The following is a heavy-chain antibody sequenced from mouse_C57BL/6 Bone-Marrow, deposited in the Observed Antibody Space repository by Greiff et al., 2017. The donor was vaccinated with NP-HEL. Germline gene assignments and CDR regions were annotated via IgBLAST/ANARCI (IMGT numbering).Heavy chain of an antibody. V-gene: IGHV2-2*01. Sequence: VQLKESGPGLVQPSQSLSITCTVSGFSLTSYGVHWVRQSPGKGLEWLGVIWSGGSTDYNAAFISRLSISKDNSKSQVFFKMNSLQADDTAIYYCASMITTTRYYAMDYWGQGTSVTVSS. CDR2: IWSGGST. J-gene: IGHJ4*01. CDR1: GFSLTSYG. CDR3: ASMITTTRYYAMDY. D-gene: IGHD2-4*01.